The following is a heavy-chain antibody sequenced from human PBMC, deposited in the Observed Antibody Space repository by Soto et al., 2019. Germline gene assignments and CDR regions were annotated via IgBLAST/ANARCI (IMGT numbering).Heavy chain of an antibody. CDR2: ISYDGSNK. CDR1: GFTFSSYA. J-gene: IGHJ4*02. Sequence: QIQLVESGGGVVQPGRSLSLSCAASGFTFSSYAMHWVRQAPGKGLEWVAIISYDGSNKYYADSVKGRFTISRDNSKNTLYMQMNSLRAEDTAVYYCARGLVYCTTGICYVVNLDYWGQGTLVTVSS. V-gene: IGHV3-30-3*01. CDR3: ARGLVYCTTGICYVVNLDY. D-gene: IGHD2-8*01.